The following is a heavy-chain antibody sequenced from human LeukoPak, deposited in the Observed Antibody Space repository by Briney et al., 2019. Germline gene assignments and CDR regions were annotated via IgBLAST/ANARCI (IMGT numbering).Heavy chain of an antibody. V-gene: IGHV4-4*07. Sequence: SETLSLTCTVSGGSISSYYWSWIRQPAGKGLEWIGRIYTSGSTNYNPSLKSRVTMSVGTSKNQFSLKLSSVTAADTAVYYCARERALRFLEWLPDYYGMDVWGQGTTVTVSS. D-gene: IGHD3-3*01. CDR3: ARERALRFLEWLPDYYGMDV. CDR1: GGSISSYY. J-gene: IGHJ6*02. CDR2: IYTSGST.